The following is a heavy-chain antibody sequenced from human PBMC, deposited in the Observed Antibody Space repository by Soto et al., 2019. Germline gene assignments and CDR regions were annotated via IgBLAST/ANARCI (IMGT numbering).Heavy chain of an antibody. J-gene: IGHJ4*02. CDR1: GFTFSAYS. CDR3: ARTLWFGEILSPIDY. CDR2: ISSRSDYI. Sequence: PGGSLRLSCAASGFTFSAYSMNWFRQSPGQGLEWVSSISSRSDYIFYADSMKGRFTISRDNAKHSLFLQMNSLRVEDSAVYYCARTLWFGEILSPIDYRGQGTLVTVSS. V-gene: IGHV3-21*01. D-gene: IGHD3-10*01.